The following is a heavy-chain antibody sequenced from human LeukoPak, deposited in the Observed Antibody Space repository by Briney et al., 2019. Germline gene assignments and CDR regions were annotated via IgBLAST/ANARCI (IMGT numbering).Heavy chain of an antibody. J-gene: IGHJ6*02. V-gene: IGHV3-48*03. Sequence: GGSLRLSCAASGFTFSSYEMNWVRQAPGKGLEWVSYISSSGSTIYYADSVKGRFTTSRDNAKNSLYLQMNSLRAEDTAVYYCATTTPAQYFDWFPPSGPIYGMDVWGQGTTVTVSS. CDR3: ATTTPAQYFDWFPPSGPIYGMDV. CDR2: ISSSGSTI. D-gene: IGHD3-9*01. CDR1: GFTFSSYE.